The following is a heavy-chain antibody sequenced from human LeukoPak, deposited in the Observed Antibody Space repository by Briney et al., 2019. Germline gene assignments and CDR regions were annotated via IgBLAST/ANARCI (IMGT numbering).Heavy chain of an antibody. V-gene: IGHV3-74*03. Sequence: GGSLRLSCAASGFTFSSYWMHWVRQAPGKGLMWVSRINNDGSRTTYADSVKGRFTISRDNAKNSLYLQMNSLRAEDTAVYYCVRDSYSNYFDYWGQGTLVTVSS. J-gene: IGHJ4*02. CDR3: VRDSYSNYFDY. CDR1: GFTFSSYW. D-gene: IGHD4-11*01. CDR2: INNDGSRT.